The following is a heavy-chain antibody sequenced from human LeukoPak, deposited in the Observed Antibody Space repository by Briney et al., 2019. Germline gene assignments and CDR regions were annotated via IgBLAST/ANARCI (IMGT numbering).Heavy chain of an antibody. CDR2: IYYSGST. V-gene: IGHV4-59*01. CDR1: GGSISGYY. D-gene: IGHD3-22*01. Sequence: SETLSLTCAVSGGSISGYYWSWIRQSPDKGLEWIGYIYYSGSTNYNPSLQSRVTISVDTSKNQFSLKITSVTAADTAVYYCARVAIPYDISPYYDGYMDVWGKGTTVTVSS. J-gene: IGHJ6*03. CDR3: ARVAIPYDISPYYDGYMDV.